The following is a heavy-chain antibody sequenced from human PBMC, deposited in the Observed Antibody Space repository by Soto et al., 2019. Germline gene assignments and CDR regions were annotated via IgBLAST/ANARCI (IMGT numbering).Heavy chain of an antibody. CDR2: IYWDDDE. CDR3: VRNWRYYGGDYYYGMDA. V-gene: IGHV2-5*02. CDR1: GFSLNTGGVG. Sequence: ITLKESGPTLVKPTQTLTLTCTFSGFSLNTGGVGVGWVRQPRGTAMEWLALIYWDDDERYRPSLRSRLNITKDTINNQVVLTMTNMDPEDTATYYCVRNWRYYGGDYYYGMDAWGQGTTVTVSS. D-gene: IGHD3-10*01. J-gene: IGHJ6*02.